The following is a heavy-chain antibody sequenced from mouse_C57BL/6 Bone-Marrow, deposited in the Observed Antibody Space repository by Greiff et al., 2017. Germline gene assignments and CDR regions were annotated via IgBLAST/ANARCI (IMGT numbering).Heavy chain of an antibody. D-gene: IGHD1-1*01. Sequence: EVKVVESEGGLVQPGSSMKLSCTASGFTFSDYYMARVRQVPEKGLEWVANINYDGSSTYYLDSLKSRFIISRDNAKNILYLQMSSLKSEDTATYYCARGYYGSSPWFAYWGQGTLVTVSA. V-gene: IGHV5-16*01. CDR1: GFTFSDYY. J-gene: IGHJ3*01. CDR3: ARGYYGSSPWFAY. CDR2: INYDGSST.